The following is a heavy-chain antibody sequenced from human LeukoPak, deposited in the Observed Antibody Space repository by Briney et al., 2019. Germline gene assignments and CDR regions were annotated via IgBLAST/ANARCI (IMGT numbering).Heavy chain of an antibody. D-gene: IGHD3-10*01. CDR3: AGVPRTPMVRGVISRDYYYGMDV. J-gene: IGHJ6*02. CDR1: GFTVSSNY. CDR2: IYSGGRT. V-gene: IGHV3-53*01. Sequence: PGGSLRLSCAASGFTVSSNYMSWVRQTPGKGLEWVSVIYSGGRTYYADSVKGRFTISRDNSKNTLYLQMNSLRAEDTAVYYCAGVPRTPMVRGVISRDYYYGMDVWGQGTTVTVSS.